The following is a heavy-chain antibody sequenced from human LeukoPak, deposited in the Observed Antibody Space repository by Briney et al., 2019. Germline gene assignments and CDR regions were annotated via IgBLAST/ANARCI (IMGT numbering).Heavy chain of an antibody. CDR3: ARGASTVVTHFDY. CDR1: GYTFTGYY. J-gene: IGHJ4*02. CDR2: INPNSGGT. V-gene: IGHV1-2*02. Sequence: GASVNVSCKASGYTFTGYYMHWVRQAPGQGLEWMGWINPNSGGTNYAQKFQGRVTMTRDTSISTAYMELSRLRSDDTAVYYCARGASTVVTHFDYWGQGTLVTVSS. D-gene: IGHD4-23*01.